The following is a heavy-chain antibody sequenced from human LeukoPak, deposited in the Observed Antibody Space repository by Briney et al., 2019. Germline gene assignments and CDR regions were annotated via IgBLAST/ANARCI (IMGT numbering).Heavy chain of an antibody. D-gene: IGHD2-2*01. V-gene: IGHV4-4*07. Sequence: SETLSLTCTVSGGSISSYYWSWIRQPAGKGLEWIGRIYTSGSTNYNPSLKSRVAMSVDTSKNQFSLKLSSVTAADTAVYYCARGVVPAARGYAFDIWGQGTMVTVSS. CDR2: IYTSGST. J-gene: IGHJ3*02. CDR1: GGSISSYY. CDR3: ARGVVPAARGYAFDI.